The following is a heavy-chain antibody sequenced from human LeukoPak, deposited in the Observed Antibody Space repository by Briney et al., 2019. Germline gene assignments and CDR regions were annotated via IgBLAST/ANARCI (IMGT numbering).Heavy chain of an antibody. CDR3: AKEGRSTTPGY. CDR2: ISSSSSLI. CDR1: GFTFISSD. V-gene: IGHV3-21*01. J-gene: IGHJ4*02. Sequence: GGSLRLSCAASGFTFISSDMDWVRQAPGKGLEWVAAISSSSSLIYYTDSVKGRFTISRDNAKNSLYLQMNSLRAEDTAVYFCAKEGRSTTPGYWGQGTLVTVSS. D-gene: IGHD2-2*01.